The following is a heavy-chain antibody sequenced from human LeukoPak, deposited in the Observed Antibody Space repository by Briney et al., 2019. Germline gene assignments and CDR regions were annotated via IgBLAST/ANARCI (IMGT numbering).Heavy chain of an antibody. Sequence: PSETLSLTCTVSGGSISSSSYYWGWIRQPAGKGLEWIGRIYTSGSTNYNPSLKSRVTMSVDTSKNQFSLKLSSVTAADTAVYYCARVPSTMVRGVMAAWFDPWGQGTLVTVSS. CDR3: ARVPSTMVRGVMAAWFDP. J-gene: IGHJ5*02. V-gene: IGHV4-61*02. CDR1: GGSISSSSYY. CDR2: IYTSGST. D-gene: IGHD3-10*01.